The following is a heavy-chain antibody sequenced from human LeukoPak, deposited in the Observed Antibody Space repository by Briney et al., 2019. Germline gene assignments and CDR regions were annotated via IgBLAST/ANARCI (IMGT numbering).Heavy chain of an antibody. CDR3: ARNRNYVSPNYYYYYMDV. CDR1: GFTFSSYS. V-gene: IGHV3-23*01. CDR2: ISGSGGST. D-gene: IGHD4-11*01. Sequence: GGSLRLSCAASGFTFSSYSMNWVRQAPGKGLEWVSAISGSGGSTYYADSVKGRFTISRDNSKNTLYLQMNSLRSEDTAVYYCARNRNYVSPNYYYYYMDVWGKGTTVTVSS. J-gene: IGHJ6*03.